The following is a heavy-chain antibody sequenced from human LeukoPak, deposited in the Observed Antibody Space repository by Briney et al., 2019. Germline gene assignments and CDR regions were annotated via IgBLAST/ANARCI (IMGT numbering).Heavy chain of an antibody. CDR1: GGSISSYY. CDR3: ARVSGDYSMPFDY. V-gene: IGHV4-59*01. D-gene: IGHD2/OR15-2a*01. J-gene: IGHJ4*02. Sequence: SETLSLTCTVSGGSISSYYWSWIRQPPGKGLEWIGYIYYSGSTNYNPSLKSRVTISVDTSKNQFSLKLSSVTAADTAVYYCARVSGDYSMPFDYWGQGTLVTVSS. CDR2: IYYSGST.